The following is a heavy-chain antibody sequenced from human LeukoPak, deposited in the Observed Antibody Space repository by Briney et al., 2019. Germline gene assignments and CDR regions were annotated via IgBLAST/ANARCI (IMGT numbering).Heavy chain of an antibody. J-gene: IGHJ3*02. Sequence: SEALSLTCTVSGGSISSYYWSWIRQPPGKGLEWIGYIYYSGSTNYNPSLKSRVTISVDTSKNLFSLKLSSVTAADTAVYYCARGPNYDFWSGYCSRLAFDIWGQGTMVTVSS. CDR3: ARGPNYDFWSGYCSRLAFDI. CDR1: GGSISSYY. CDR2: IYYSGST. D-gene: IGHD3-3*01. V-gene: IGHV4-59*01.